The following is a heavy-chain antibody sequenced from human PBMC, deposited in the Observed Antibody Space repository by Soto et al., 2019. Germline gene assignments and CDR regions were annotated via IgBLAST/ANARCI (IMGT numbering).Heavy chain of an antibody. CDR2: IYPGDSDT. Sequence: ESLQISCKGSGYSFTSYWIGWVRQMPGKGLEWMGIIYPGDSDTRYSPSFQGQVTISADKSISTAYLQWSSLKASDTAMYYCAKDLYRGTTLIAYSNCDYWCQGTPVTVSS. CDR3: AKDLYRGTTLIAYSNCDY. D-gene: IGHD3-16*01. CDR1: GYSFTSYW. J-gene: IGHJ4*02. V-gene: IGHV5-51*01.